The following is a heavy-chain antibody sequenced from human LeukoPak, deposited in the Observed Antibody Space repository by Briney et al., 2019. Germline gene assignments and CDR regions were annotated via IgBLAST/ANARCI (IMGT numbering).Heavy chain of an antibody. Sequence: SETLSLTCTVSGGSISSYYWSWIRQPPGKGLEWIGYIYTSGSTNYNPSLKSRVTISVDTSKNQFPLKLSSVTAADTAVYYCARHERYYDFWSGPIGPSAMDVWGKGTTVTVSS. CDR1: GGSISSYY. CDR3: ARHERYYDFWSGPIGPSAMDV. CDR2: IYTSGST. D-gene: IGHD3-3*01. V-gene: IGHV4-4*09. J-gene: IGHJ6*03.